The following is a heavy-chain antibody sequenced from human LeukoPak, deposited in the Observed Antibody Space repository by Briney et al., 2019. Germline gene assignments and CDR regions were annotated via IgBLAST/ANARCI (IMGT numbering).Heavy chain of an antibody. Sequence: PGGSLRLSCAASGFTFSSYAMHWVRQAPGKGLEWVAVISYDGSNKYYADSVKGRFTISRDNSKNTLYLQMNSLRAEDTAVYYCARDPNPVSPEYFQHWGQGTLVTVSS. CDR2: ISYDGSNK. V-gene: IGHV3-30-3*01. D-gene: IGHD1-14*01. CDR1: GFTFSSYA. CDR3: ARDPNPVSPEYFQH. J-gene: IGHJ1*01.